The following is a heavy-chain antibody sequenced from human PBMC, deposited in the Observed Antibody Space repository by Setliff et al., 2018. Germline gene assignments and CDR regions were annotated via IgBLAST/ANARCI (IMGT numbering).Heavy chain of an antibody. CDR3: ARGVSSVSWTPRY. CDR2: IFHGESI. J-gene: IGHJ4*02. V-gene: IGHV4-59*08. Sequence: KPSETLSLTCTVSGGSMTYYYWSWVRQPPGKGLEWIGNIFHGESISYNPSLKSRVTISVDTSKNQVSLKVRSVTAADTAVYYCARGVSSVSWTPRYWGRGILVTVSS. CDR1: GGSMTYYY. D-gene: IGHD6-19*01.